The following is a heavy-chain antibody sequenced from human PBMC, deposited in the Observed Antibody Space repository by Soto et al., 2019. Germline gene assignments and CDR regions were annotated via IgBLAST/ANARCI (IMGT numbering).Heavy chain of an antibody. J-gene: IGHJ4*02. Sequence: QVQLLDSGGGVVQPGRSLRLSCVVSGFTFSTYAMYWVRQAPGKGLEWVALISFDGSSEYYADSVKGRFTISRDNSKDTLYLQMNSLRADETAVVYCARSVRGVVDTGIDYWGQGTLVTVSS. D-gene: IGHD3-10*01. V-gene: IGHV3-30*04. CDR1: GFTFSTYA. CDR2: ISFDGSSE. CDR3: ARSVRGVVDTGIDY.